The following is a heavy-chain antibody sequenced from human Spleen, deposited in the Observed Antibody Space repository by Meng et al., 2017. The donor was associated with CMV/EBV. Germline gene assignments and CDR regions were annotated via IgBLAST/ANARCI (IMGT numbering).Heavy chain of an antibody. CDR3: AKLLTSVPSDAFDI. D-gene: IGHD2-15*01. CDR2: LPYDGTNK. V-gene: IGHV3-30*02. CDR1: GFTFSRYD. J-gene: IGHJ3*02. Sequence: SGFTFSRYDFHWVRQAPGKGLEWVAFLPYDGTNKYYADSVKGRFTISRDTSKNTLYLQMNSLRAEDTAVYYCAKLLTSVPSDAFDIWGQGTMVTVSS.